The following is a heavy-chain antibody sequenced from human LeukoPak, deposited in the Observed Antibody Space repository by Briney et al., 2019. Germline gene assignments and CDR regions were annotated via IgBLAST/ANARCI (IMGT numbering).Heavy chain of an antibody. Sequence: SEALSLTCNVSGDSVSSGTYYWTWIRQPAGKGLEWIGRIFKSGTTNYNPSLKSRVTISLDTSKNQFSLKLSSVTAADTAVYYCARDGDYYGTPDYWGQGTLVTVSS. CDR3: ARDGDYYGTPDY. CDR2: IFKSGTT. J-gene: IGHJ4*02. D-gene: IGHD3-22*01. V-gene: IGHV4-61*02. CDR1: GDSVSSGTYY.